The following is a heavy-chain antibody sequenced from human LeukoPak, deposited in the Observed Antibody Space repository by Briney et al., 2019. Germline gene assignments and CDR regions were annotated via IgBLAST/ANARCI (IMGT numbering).Heavy chain of an antibody. D-gene: IGHD3-9*01. Sequence: GGSLRLSCAASGFTFSSYAMHWVRQAPGKGLEWVAVISYDGSNKYYADSVKGRFTISRDNSKNTLYLQMNSLRAEDTAVYHCARGSRRKYYDILTGYYRTNFDYWGQGTLVTVSS. CDR1: GFTFSSYA. CDR3: ARGSRRKYYDILTGYYRTNFDY. J-gene: IGHJ4*02. V-gene: IGHV3-30*04. CDR2: ISYDGSNK.